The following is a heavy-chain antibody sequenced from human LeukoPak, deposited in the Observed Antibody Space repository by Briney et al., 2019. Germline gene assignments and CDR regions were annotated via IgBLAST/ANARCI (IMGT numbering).Heavy chain of an antibody. CDR1: GYTFTGYY. D-gene: IGHD6-13*01. V-gene: IGHV1-8*02. Sequence: GASVKVSCKASGYTFTGYYMHWLRQATGQGLELMGWMNPDSGNTGYAQKFQGRVTMTRNPYISTAYMELSSMTTEDAAVYYCARRIAAAGVGIVYWGQGTLVTVSS. CDR3: ARRIAAAGVGIVY. CDR2: MNPDSGNT. J-gene: IGHJ4*02.